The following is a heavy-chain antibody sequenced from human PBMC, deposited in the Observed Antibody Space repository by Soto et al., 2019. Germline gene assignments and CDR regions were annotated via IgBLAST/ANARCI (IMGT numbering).Heavy chain of an antibody. CDR2: IYYDGST. CDR3: AREGAASRSYYYGTDV. CDR1: GGSISTGDSY. V-gene: IGHV4-30-4*01. Sequence: QVQLQESGPGLVKPSQTLSLTCTVSGGSISTGDSYWSWIRQSPGKGLEWIGYIYYDGSTYYNPSLRSRVTISVDTSKNQFSLKLNSVTAADTAVYYCAREGAASRSYYYGTDVWGQGNTVTVSS. D-gene: IGHD3-16*01. J-gene: IGHJ6*02.